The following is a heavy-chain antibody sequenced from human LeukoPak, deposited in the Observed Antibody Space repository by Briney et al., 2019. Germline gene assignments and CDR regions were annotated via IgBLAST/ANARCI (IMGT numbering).Heavy chain of an antibody. V-gene: IGHV1-18*04. J-gene: IGHJ4*02. Sequence: ASVKVSCKASSYTFTSYGITWVRQAPGQGLEWMGWISAYNGNTNYAQKLQGRVTMTTDTSTSTAYMELRSLRSDDTAVYYCARAGSIAAAVDFDYWGQGTLVTVSS. CDR3: ARAGSIAAAVDFDY. CDR1: SYTFTSYG. D-gene: IGHD6-13*01. CDR2: ISAYNGNT.